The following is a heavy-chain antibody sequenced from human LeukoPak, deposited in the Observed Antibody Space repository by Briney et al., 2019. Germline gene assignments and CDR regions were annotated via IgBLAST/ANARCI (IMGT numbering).Heavy chain of an antibody. D-gene: IGHD2-2*01. Sequence: ASVKVSCKASGYTFTGYYMHWVRQAPGQGLEWMGWINPNSGGTNYAQKFQGRVTMTRDTSISTAYLQWSSLKASDTAMYFCARGGSAYALDYWGQGTLVTVSS. V-gene: IGHV1-2*02. CDR3: ARGGSAYALDY. CDR1: GYTFTGYY. CDR2: INPNSGGT. J-gene: IGHJ4*02.